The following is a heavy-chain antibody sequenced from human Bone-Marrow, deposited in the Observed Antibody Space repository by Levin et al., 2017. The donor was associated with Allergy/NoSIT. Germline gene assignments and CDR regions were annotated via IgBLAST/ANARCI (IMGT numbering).Heavy chain of an antibody. CDR1: GGSISSGDYY. Sequence: SETLSLTCTVSGGSISSGDYYWNWIRQSPGKGLEWLGFIDFTGTTHYSPSLKSRLSISRDAPKNQVSLNLSAVAAADTAVYFCARASEVDCWVGSTFDIWGQGTTVTVSS. V-gene: IGHV4-30-4*01. D-gene: IGHD3-3*01. CDR3: ARASEVDCWVGSTFDI. J-gene: IGHJ3*02. CDR2: IDFTGTT.